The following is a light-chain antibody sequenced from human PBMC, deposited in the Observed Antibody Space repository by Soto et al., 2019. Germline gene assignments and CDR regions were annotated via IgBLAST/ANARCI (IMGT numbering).Light chain of an antibody. Sequence: QSVLTQPASVSGSPGQSITISCTGTSSDVGSHNLVSWYQQHPGKAPKLIIYEVNKRPSGVSNRFSGSKSGNTASLTIFGLQTEDEADYYCCSFAGSGTYVFGTGTKATVL. CDR2: EVN. CDR3: CSFAGSGTYV. J-gene: IGLJ1*01. V-gene: IGLV2-23*02. CDR1: SSDVGSHNL.